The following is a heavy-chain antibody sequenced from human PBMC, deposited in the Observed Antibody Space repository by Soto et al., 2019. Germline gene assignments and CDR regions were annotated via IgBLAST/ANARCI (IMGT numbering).Heavy chain of an antibody. V-gene: IGHV3-30*18. CDR1: GFTFSSYG. D-gene: IGHD3-3*01. Sequence: QVQLVESGGGVVQPGRSLRLSCAASGFTFSSYGMHWVRQAPGKGLEWVAVISYDGSNKYYADSVKGRFTISRDNSKNTLYLQMNSLRAEDTAVYYCAKEHGTYYDFWSGYCAFDYWGQGTLVTVSS. J-gene: IGHJ4*02. CDR3: AKEHGTYYDFWSGYCAFDY. CDR2: ISYDGSNK.